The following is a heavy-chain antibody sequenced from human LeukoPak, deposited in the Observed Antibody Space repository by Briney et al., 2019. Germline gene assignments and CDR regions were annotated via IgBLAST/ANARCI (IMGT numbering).Heavy chain of an antibody. D-gene: IGHD2-2*01. CDR2: ISYDGSNK. V-gene: IGHV3-30-3*01. CDR3: ARDRLIVVPAAMARYYYYYGMDV. CDR1: GFTFSSYA. Sequence: PGGSLRLSCAASGFTFSSYAMSWVRQAPGKGLEWVAVISYDGSNKYYADSVKGRFTISRDNSKNTLYLQMNSLRAEDTAVYYCARDRLIVVPAAMARYYYYYGMDVWGQGTTVTVSS. J-gene: IGHJ6*02.